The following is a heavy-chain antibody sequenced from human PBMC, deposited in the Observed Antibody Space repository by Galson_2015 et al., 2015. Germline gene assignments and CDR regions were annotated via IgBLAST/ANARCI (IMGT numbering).Heavy chain of an antibody. CDR3: ARGWGSEWELLGLGFDY. CDR1: GGSISSSSYY. D-gene: IGHD1-26*01. CDR2: IYYSGST. Sequence: LSLTCTVSGGSISSSSYYWGWIRQPPGKGLEWIGSIYYSGSTYYNPSLKSRVTISVDTSKNQFSLKLSSVTAADTAVYYCARGWGSEWELLGLGFDYWGQGTLVTVSS. V-gene: IGHV4-39*01. J-gene: IGHJ4*02.